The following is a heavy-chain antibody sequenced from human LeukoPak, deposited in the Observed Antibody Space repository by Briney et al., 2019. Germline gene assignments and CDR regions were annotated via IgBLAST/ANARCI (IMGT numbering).Heavy chain of an antibody. J-gene: IGHJ4*02. CDR2: ISSSSSYI. V-gene: IGHV3-21*01. CDR3: ARDRHSSAGY. D-gene: IGHD6-19*01. CDR1: GFTFSSYS. Sequence: GGSLRLSRAASGFTFSSYSMNWVRQAPGKGLEWVSSISSSSSYIYYADSVKGRFTISRDNAKNSLYLQMNSLRAEDTAVYYCARDRHSSAGYWGQGTLVTVSS.